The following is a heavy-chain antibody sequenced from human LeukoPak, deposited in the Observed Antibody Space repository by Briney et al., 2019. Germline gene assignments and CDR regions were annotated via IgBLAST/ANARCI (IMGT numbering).Heavy chain of an antibody. V-gene: IGHV3-30*02. J-gene: IGHJ6*03. CDR1: GFTFSSYG. D-gene: IGHD3-3*01. CDR3: AKDRVFGVLTSYYYMDV. CDR2: IRYDGSNK. Sequence: GSLRLSCAASGFTFSSYGMHWVRQAPGKGLEWVAFIRYDGSNKYYADSVKGRFTISRDNSKNTLYLQMNSLRAEDTAVYYCAKDRVFGVLTSYYYMDVWGKGTTVTVSS.